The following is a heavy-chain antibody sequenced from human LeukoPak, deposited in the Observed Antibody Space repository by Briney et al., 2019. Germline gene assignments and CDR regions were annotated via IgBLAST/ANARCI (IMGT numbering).Heavy chain of an antibody. CDR3: ARHWITYYYDSSGYYPGWFDS. D-gene: IGHD3-22*01. CDR1: GGSISSYY. CDR2: IYYSGST. Sequence: SETLSLTCTVSGGSISSYYWSWIRQPPGKGLEWIGYIYYSGSTNYNPSLKSRVTISVDTSKNQFSLKLSSVTAADTAVYYCARHWITYYYDSSGYYPGWFDSWGQGTLVTVSS. J-gene: IGHJ5*01. V-gene: IGHV4-59*01.